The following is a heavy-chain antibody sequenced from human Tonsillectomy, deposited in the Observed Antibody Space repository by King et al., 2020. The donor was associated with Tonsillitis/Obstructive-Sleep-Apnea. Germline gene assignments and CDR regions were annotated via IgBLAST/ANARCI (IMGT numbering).Heavy chain of an antibody. V-gene: IGHV1-2*02. CDR1: GYTFTDYY. Sequence: VQLVESGGEVKTPGASVRVSCTTSGYTFTDYYLHWVRQAPGQGLEWLGWLNPKSGDTNYAQKFQGRVSLTRDTSIRTAYMDLSSLRSDDTAVYFCARDRFGELSKYYFDYWGQGTLVSVSS. CDR2: LNPKSGDT. J-gene: IGHJ4*02. D-gene: IGHD3-10*01. CDR3: ARDRFGELSKYYFDY.